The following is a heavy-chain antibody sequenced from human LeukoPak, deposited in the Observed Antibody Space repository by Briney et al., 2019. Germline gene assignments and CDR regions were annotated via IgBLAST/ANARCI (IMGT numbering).Heavy chain of an antibody. CDR3: ARDALIAAAGTFSY. V-gene: IGHV3-33*01. Sequence: GGSLRLSCAASGFTFSSYGMHWVRQAPGKGLEWVAVIWYDGSNKYYADSVKGRFTISRDNSKNTLYLQMNSLRAEDTAVYYCARDALIAAAGTFSYWGQGTLVTVSS. CDR1: GFTFSSYG. CDR2: IWYDGSNK. J-gene: IGHJ4*02. D-gene: IGHD6-13*01.